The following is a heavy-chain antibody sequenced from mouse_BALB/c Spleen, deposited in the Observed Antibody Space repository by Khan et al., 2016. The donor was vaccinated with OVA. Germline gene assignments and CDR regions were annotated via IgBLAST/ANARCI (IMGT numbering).Heavy chain of an antibody. CDR2: INTYTGEP. CDR1: GYTFTSYG. J-gene: IGHJ4*01. V-gene: IGHV9-3-1*01. CDR3: ARHSCFSYTIAY. Sequence: QIQLVQSGPELKKPGESVKISCKASGYTFTSYGMNWVNQAPGKGLEWMGCINTYTGEPTYADDFKGRFAFTLETSASTAYLQINNLNNEDTATYFCARHSCFSYTIAYWGQGTTLTVSS.